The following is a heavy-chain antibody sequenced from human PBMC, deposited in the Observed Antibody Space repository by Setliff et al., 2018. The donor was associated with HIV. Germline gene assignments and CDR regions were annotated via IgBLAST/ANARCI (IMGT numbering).Heavy chain of an antibody. D-gene: IGHD2-2*01. CDR1: GFTFSSYG. CDR3: ARSRTIGYCSSTSCPSLDV. CDR2: IWYDASNK. Sequence: GGSLRLSCAASGFTFSSYGMHWVRQAPGKGLEWVAVIWYDASNKYYADSVKGRFTISRDNSKNTLYLQMNSLRAEDTDVYYCARSRTIGYCSSTSCPSLDVWGRGTTVTVSS. J-gene: IGHJ6*04. V-gene: IGHV3-33*01.